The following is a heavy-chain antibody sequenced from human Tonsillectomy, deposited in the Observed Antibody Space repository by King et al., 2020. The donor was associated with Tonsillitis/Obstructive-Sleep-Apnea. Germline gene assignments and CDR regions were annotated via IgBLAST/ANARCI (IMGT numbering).Heavy chain of an antibody. CDR3: ARADLGRRSYYYYYMDV. CDR2: IYYSVST. J-gene: IGHJ6*03. V-gene: IGHV4-31*01. CDR1: GGSIRSGGYY. Sequence: VQLQESGPGLVKPSQTLSLTCTVSGGSIRSGGYYWRWIRQHPGKGLEWLGYIYYSVSTHYHPSLKSLVTISVDTSKNQFSLKLSSVTAADTAIYYCARADLGRRSYYYYYMDVWGKGTTVTVSS. D-gene: IGHD3-16*01.